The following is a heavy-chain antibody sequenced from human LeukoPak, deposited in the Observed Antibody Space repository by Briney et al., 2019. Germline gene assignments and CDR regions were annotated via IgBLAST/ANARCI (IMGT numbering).Heavy chain of an antibody. CDR2: IHYSGST. CDR1: GGSISSGDYY. D-gene: IGHD4-11*01. J-gene: IGHJ6*02. Sequence: QPSQTLSLTCSVSGGSISSGDYYWSWIRQHPGKGLEWIGYIHYSGSTYYNPSLKSRVSISVSTSKNRFSLQLSSVTAADTAVYYCARDLGPVTPYYYYGMDVWGQGTTVTVSS. CDR3: ARDLGPVTPYYYYGMDV. V-gene: IGHV4-31*03.